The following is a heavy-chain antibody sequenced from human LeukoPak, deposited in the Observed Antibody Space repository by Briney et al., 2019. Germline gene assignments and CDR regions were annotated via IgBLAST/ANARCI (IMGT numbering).Heavy chain of an antibody. D-gene: IGHD5-18*01. CDR3: PTGTWIQLWLADY. CDR2: IKSKTDGGTT. Sequence: GGSLRLSCAASGFTFSNACMTWVRLAPGKGLEWVGHIKSKTDGGTTDYAAPVKGRFTISRDDSKNTLYLQMNMLKIEDTAVYYCPTGTWIQLWLADYWGQGTLVTVSS. V-gene: IGHV3-15*01. CDR1: GFTFSNAC. J-gene: IGHJ4*02.